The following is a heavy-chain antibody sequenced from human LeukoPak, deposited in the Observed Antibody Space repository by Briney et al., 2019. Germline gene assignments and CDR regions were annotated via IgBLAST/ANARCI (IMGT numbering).Heavy chain of an antibody. CDR1: GFTFSSYS. V-gene: IGHV3-48*01. Sequence: GGSLRRSCAASGFTFSSYSMNWVRQAPGKGLEWVSYISSSISTIYYAYSVKGRFTISRDNAKNSLYLQMNSLRAEDTAVYYCARGACSSTSCVPDYWGQGTLVTVSS. J-gene: IGHJ4*02. CDR3: ARGACSSTSCVPDY. D-gene: IGHD2-2*01. CDR2: ISSSISTI.